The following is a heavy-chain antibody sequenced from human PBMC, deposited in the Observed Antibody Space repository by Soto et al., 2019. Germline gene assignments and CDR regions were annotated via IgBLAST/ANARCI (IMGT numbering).Heavy chain of an antibody. CDR2: IYYSGST. J-gene: IGHJ4*02. V-gene: IGHV4-59*01. Sequence: QVQLQESGPGLVKPSETLSLTCTVSGGSISSYYWSWIRQPPGKGLEWIGYIYYSGSTNYNPSLKSRVTISVDTSKNQFSLKLSSVTAADTAVYYCARVAVYSSSWYFDYWGQGTLVTVSS. CDR1: GGSISSYY. CDR3: ARVAVYSSSWYFDY. D-gene: IGHD6-13*01.